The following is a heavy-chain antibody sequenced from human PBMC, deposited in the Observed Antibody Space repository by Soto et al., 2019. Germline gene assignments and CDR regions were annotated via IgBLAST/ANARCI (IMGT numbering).Heavy chain of an antibody. CDR3: ARVMGGSYYDFWSGSAGSPQQYYYYMDV. Sequence: GGSLRLSCAASGFTLSSYSMNWVRQAPGKGLEWVSYISSSSSTIYYADSVRGRFTISRDNAKNSLYLQMNSLRAEDTAVYYCARVMGGSYYDFWSGSAGSPQQYYYYMDVWGKGTTVTVSS. CDR1: GFTLSSYS. CDR2: ISSSSSTI. J-gene: IGHJ6*03. D-gene: IGHD3-3*01. V-gene: IGHV3-48*01.